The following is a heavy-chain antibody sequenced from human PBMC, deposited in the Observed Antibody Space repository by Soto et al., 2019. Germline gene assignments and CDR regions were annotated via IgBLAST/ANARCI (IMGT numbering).Heavy chain of an antibody. CDR2: IYHSGTT. CDR1: GYSITSDFY. CDR3: ARTLSGFTYGSRQFYFDY. Sequence: SETLSLTCLVSGYSITSDFYWGWIREPPGKGLEWIGSIYHSGTTYSDPSLRSRLTISVDTSKNQFSLMLSSVTAADTAVYYCARTLSGFTYGSRQFYFDYWGQGTLVTVSS. J-gene: IGHJ4*02. D-gene: IGHD3-10*01. V-gene: IGHV4-38-2*01.